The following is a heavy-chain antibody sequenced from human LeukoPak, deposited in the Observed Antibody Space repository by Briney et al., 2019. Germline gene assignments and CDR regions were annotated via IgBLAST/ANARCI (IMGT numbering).Heavy chain of an antibody. CDR2: IYSGGST. V-gene: IGHV3-66*01. Sequence: GGSLRLSCAASGFTVSSKYMSWVRQAPGKGLEWVSVIYSGGSTYYADSVKGRFTISRDNSKNTLYLQMNSLRAEDTAVYYCARVDYGDYGFHYWGRGTLVTVSS. J-gene: IGHJ4*02. CDR3: ARVDYGDYGFHY. D-gene: IGHD4-17*01. CDR1: GFTVSSKY.